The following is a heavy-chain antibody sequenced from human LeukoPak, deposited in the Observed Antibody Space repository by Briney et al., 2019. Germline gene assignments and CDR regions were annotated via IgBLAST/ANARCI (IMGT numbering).Heavy chain of an antibody. D-gene: IGHD6-13*01. CDR1: GYTFTSYV. CDR3: ARDHSSSGSWYPY. V-gene: IGHV7-4-1*02. CDR2: INANTGNP. J-gene: IGHJ4*02. Sequence: ASVKVSCKASGYTFTSYVLHWVRQAPGQGLEWMGWINANTGNPTYAQGFTGRFVFSLDTSVSTAYLQISSLKAEDTAVYYCARDHSSSGSWYPYWGQGTLVTVSS.